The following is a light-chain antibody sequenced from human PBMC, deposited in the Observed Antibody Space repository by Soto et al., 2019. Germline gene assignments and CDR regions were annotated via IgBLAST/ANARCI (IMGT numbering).Light chain of an antibody. Sequence: QSALTQPASVSGSPGQSITISCTGTSSDVGGYNYVSWYQQHPGKAPKLMIYEVSNRPSGLSNRFSGSKSGNTASLTISGLQAEDEADYYCSSYTSSSTLEVFGGGTKLPVL. CDR2: EVS. CDR1: SSDVGGYNY. J-gene: IGLJ3*02. V-gene: IGLV2-14*01. CDR3: SSYTSSSTLEV.